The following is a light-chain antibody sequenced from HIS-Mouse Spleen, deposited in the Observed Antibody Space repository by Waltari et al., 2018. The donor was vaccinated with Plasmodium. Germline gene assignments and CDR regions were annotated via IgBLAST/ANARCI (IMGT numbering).Light chain of an antibody. V-gene: IGLV2-23*01. CDR1: SSDVWSFKL. CDR2: EGS. CDR3: CSYAGSSTVV. Sequence: QSALTQPAPVSGSPGPAIPHSRNGTSSDVWSFKLFPWYQQHPGKTPKLMSYEGSKRPSGVSNRFSGSKSGITASLTISGLQAEDEADYYCCSYAGSSTVVFGGGTKLTVL. J-gene: IGLJ2*01.